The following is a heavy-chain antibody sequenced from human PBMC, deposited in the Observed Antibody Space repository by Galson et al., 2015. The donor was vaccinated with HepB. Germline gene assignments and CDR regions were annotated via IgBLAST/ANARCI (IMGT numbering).Heavy chain of an antibody. CDR3: ARDADGNWNDVVDAYYGMDV. J-gene: IGHJ6*02. Sequence: SVKVSCKASGYTFTGYYMHWVRQAPGQGLEWMGWINPNSGGTNYAQKFQGWVTMTRDTSISTAYMELSRLRSDDTAVYYCARDADGNWNDVVDAYYGMDVWGQGTTVTVSS. D-gene: IGHD1-20*01. V-gene: IGHV1-2*04. CDR2: INPNSGGT. CDR1: GYTFTGYY.